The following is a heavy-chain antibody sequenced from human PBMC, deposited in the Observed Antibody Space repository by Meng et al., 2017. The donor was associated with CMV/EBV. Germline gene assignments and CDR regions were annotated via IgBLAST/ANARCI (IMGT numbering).Heavy chain of an antibody. Sequence: GESLKISCAASGFTFSSYGMHWVHQAPGKGLEWVAFIRYDGSNKYYADSVKGRFTISRDNSKNTLYLQMNSLRAEDTAVYYCAKASMDYSNYAGYFDYWGQGTLVTVSS. J-gene: IGHJ4*02. CDR2: IRYDGSNK. CDR3: AKASMDYSNYAGYFDY. V-gene: IGHV3-30*02. CDR1: GFTFSSYG. D-gene: IGHD4-11*01.